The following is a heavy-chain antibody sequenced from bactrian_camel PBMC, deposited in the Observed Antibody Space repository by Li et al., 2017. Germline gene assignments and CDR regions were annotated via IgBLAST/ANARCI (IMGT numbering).Heavy chain of an antibody. Sequence: DVQLVESGGGSVQAGGSLRLNCAFDAYTPTSVRMAWFRQAPGKEREGVAVIDSDGGTVYADSVKGRFTISKDVAENKMYLQMNDLSSEDTARYYCAYDHPSVSVQYCHVRIISRLFTMYGPGTQVTVS. V-gene: IGHV3S10*01. D-gene: IGHD3*01. J-gene: IGHJ4*01. CDR1: AYTPTSVR. CDR2: IDSDGGT.